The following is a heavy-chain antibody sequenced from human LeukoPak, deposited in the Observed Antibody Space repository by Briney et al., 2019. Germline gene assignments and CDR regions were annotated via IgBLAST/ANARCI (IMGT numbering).Heavy chain of an antibody. J-gene: IGHJ4*02. CDR1: GFTFSTDS. V-gene: IGHV3-21*01. Sequence: GGSLRLSCAVSGFTFSTDSMNWVRQAPGKGLEWVSSISSSSSYLYYADSVKGRFTISRDNAKSSLYLQMNSLRAEDTAVYYCARDICSGGSCYSLSDNWGQGTLVTVSS. D-gene: IGHD2-15*01. CDR2: ISSSSSYL. CDR3: ARDICSGGSCYSLSDN.